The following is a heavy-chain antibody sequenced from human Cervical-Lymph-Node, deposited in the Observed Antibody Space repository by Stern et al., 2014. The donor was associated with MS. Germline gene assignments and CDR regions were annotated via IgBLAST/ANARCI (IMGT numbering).Heavy chain of an antibody. CDR1: GFTFSSHN. D-gene: IGHD3-22*01. V-gene: IGHV3-33*01. Sequence: VKLEASGGRVVQPGRSLRLSCAASGFTFSSHNMHWVRQAPGKGLEWVAMIWFDDSNKYYADSVKVRFTISRDNSKNILFLQMNSLRGDDSAVYFCARDLSSAYSLDYWGQGTLVTVSS. CDR3: ARDLSSAYSLDY. J-gene: IGHJ4*02. CDR2: IWFDDSNK.